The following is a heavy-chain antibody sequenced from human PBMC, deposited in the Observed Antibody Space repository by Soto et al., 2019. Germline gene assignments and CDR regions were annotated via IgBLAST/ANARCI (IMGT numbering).Heavy chain of an antibody. CDR1: GGTFSSYA. D-gene: IGHD2-2*01. V-gene: IGHV1-69*05. J-gene: IGHJ6*02. CDR2: IIPIFGTA. CDR3: ARHVPAAGYYYGMDV. Sequence: QVQLVQSGAEVKKPGSSVKVPCKASGGTFSSYAISWVRQAPGQGLEWMGGIIPIFGTANYAQKFQGRVTXTXXXSXXTAYMGLSSLRSEDTAVYYCARHVPAAGYYYGMDVWGQGTTVTVSS.